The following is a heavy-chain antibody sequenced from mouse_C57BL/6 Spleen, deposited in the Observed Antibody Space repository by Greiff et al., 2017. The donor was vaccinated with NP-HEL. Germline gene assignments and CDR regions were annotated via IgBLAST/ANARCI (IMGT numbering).Heavy chain of an antibody. CDR3: ARAAGKGYAMDY. V-gene: IGHV3-6*01. Sequence: EVQLQQSGPGLVKPSQSLSLTCSVTGYSITSGYYWNWIRQFPGNKLEWMGYISYDGSNNYNPSLKNRISITRDTSKNQFFLKLNSVTTEDTATYYCARAAGKGYAMDYWGQGTSVTVSS. CDR1: GYSITSGYY. D-gene: IGHD4-1*01. CDR2: ISYDGSN. J-gene: IGHJ4*01.